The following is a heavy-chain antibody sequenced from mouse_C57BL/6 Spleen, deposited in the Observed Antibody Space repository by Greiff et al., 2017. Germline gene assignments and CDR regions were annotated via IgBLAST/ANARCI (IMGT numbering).Heavy chain of an antibody. J-gene: IGHJ2*01. Sequence: QVQLQQPGAELVMPGASVKLSCKASGYTFTSYWMHWVKQRPGQGLAWIGEIDPSDSYTNYNQKFKGKSTLTVDKSSSTAYMQLSSLTSEDSAVYYCARRFGTTVVAPYFDYWGQGTTLTVSS. D-gene: IGHD1-1*01. CDR1: GYTFTSYW. CDR2: IDPSDSYT. CDR3: ARRFGTTVVAPYFDY. V-gene: IGHV1-69*01.